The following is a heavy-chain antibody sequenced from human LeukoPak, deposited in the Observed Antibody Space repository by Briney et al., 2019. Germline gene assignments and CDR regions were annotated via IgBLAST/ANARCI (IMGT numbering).Heavy chain of an antibody. V-gene: IGHV3-74*01. J-gene: IGHJ5*02. D-gene: IGHD3-10*01. CDR3: VRGRGSYGWFDP. CDR1: GFTSSSYW. CDR2: ISGDGTAR. Sequence: GGSLRLSCAASGFTSSSYWMHWVRQVPGKGLVWVSRISGDGTARNYADSVKGRFTVSRDDAKNTVDLQMNSLRGEDTAVYYCVRGRGSYGWFDPWGQGTLVTVSS.